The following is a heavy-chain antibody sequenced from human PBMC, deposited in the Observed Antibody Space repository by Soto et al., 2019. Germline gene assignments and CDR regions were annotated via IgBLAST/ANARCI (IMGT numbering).Heavy chain of an antibody. V-gene: IGHV3-15*07. CDR3: TTTEITMVRGVMSIGYYYYGMDV. CDR1: GFTFSNAW. J-gene: IGHJ6*02. Sequence: GGSLRLSCAASGFTFSNAWMNWVRQAPGKGLEWVGRIKSKTDGGTTDYAAPVKGRFTISREDSKNTLYLQMNSLKTEDTAVYYCTTTEITMVRGVMSIGYYYYGMDVWGQGTTVTVSS. CDR2: IKSKTDGGTT. D-gene: IGHD3-10*01.